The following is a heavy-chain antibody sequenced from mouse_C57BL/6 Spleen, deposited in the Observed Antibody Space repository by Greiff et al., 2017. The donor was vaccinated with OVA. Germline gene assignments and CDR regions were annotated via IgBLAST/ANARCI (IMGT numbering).Heavy chain of an antibody. V-gene: IGHV1-59*01. Sequence: QVQLKQPGAELVRPGTSVKLSCKASGYTFTSYWMHWVKQRPGQGLEWIGVIDPSDSYTNYNQKFKGKATLTVDTSSSTAYMQLSSLTSEDSAVYYCADSSGYYFDYWGQGTTLTVSS. J-gene: IGHJ2*01. CDR2: IDPSDSYT. CDR3: ADSSGYYFDY. D-gene: IGHD3-2*02. CDR1: GYTFTSYW.